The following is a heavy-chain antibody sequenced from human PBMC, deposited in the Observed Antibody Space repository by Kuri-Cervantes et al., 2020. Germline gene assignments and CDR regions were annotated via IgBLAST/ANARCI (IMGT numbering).Heavy chain of an antibody. CDR2: ISGGSSFI. V-gene: IGHV3-21*01. J-gene: IGHJ4*02. Sequence: GGSLRLSCAASGFTFSSYAMHWVRQAPGRGLEWVSSISGGSSFIDYADSVKGRFTVSRDNAKESLYLQMNSLRDEDTAVYYCARDQGRELSPLDCWGQGTLVTVSS. CDR3: ARDQGRELSPLDC. CDR1: GFTFSSYA. D-gene: IGHD3-10*01.